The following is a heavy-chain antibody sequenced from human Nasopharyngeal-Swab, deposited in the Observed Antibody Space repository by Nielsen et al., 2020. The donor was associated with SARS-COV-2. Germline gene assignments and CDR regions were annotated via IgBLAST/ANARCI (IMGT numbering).Heavy chain of an antibody. CDR1: GFTFSSYW. J-gene: IGHJ4*02. Sequence: GGSLRFSCAASGFTFSSYWMSWVRQAPGKGLEWVANIKQDGSEKYYVDSVKGRFTISRDNAKNSLYLQMNSLRAEDTAVYYCARAVNYYDSSGLGYWGQGTLVTVSS. CDR2: IKQDGSEK. CDR3: ARAVNYYDSSGLGY. V-gene: IGHV3-7*03. D-gene: IGHD3-22*01.